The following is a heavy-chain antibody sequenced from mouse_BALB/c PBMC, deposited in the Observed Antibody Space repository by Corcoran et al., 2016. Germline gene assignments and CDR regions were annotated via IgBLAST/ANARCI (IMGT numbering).Heavy chain of an antibody. V-gene: IGHV1-9*01. Sequence: QVQLQQSGAELMKPGASVKISCKATGYTFSSYWIEWVKQRPGHGLEWIGEILPGSGSTNYNEKFKGKATFTADTSSNTAYMQLSSLTSEDSAVYYCARQRGSSYAMDYCAQGTSVTVSS. CDR2: ILPGSGST. D-gene: IGHD1-1*01. J-gene: IGHJ4*01. CDR3: ARQRGSSYAMDY. CDR1: GYTFSSYW.